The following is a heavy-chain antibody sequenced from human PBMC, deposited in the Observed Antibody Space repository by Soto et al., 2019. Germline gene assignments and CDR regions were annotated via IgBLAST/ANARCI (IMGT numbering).Heavy chain of an antibody. CDR1: GYKFISYW. CDR2: IYPGDSET. D-gene: IGHD5-12*01. Sequence: GESLKISCKGSGYKFISYWIVWVRHMPGKGLEWMGIIYPGDSETTYSPSFQGQVTISADKSLSTAYLQWSSLKASDTAMYYCARYPARIVAPYFWGQGTLVSVSS. V-gene: IGHV5-51*01. J-gene: IGHJ4*02. CDR3: ARYPARIVAPYF.